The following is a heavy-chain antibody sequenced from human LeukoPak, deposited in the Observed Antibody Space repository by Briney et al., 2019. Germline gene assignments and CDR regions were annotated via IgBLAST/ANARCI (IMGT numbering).Heavy chain of an antibody. CDR2: ISGSGGST. CDR3: AKDYPTMIVVVPDAFGI. D-gene: IGHD3-22*01. CDR1: GFTFSSYA. Sequence: PGGSLRLSCAASGFTFSSYAISWVRQAPGKGLEWVSAISGSGGSTYYADSVKGRFTISRDNSKNTLYLQMNSLRAEDTAVYYCAKDYPTMIVVVPDAFGIWGQGTMVTVSS. V-gene: IGHV3-23*01. J-gene: IGHJ3*02.